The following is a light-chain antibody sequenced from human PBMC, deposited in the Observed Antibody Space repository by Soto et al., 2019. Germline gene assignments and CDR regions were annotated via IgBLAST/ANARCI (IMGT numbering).Light chain of an antibody. CDR3: SSYTSSSAV. V-gene: IGLV2-14*03. J-gene: IGLJ2*01. CDR2: DVS. CDR1: SSDVGGYNY. Sequence: QSALTQPASVSGSPGQSITISCTGTSSDVGGYNYVSWYQHHPGKAPKLMMYDVSNRPSGVSNRFSGSKSGNTASLTISGLQAEDEADYYCSSYTSSSAVFGGGTQLTVL.